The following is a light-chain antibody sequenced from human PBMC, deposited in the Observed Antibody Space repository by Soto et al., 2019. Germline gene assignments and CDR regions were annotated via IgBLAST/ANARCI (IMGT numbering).Light chain of an antibody. CDR3: TSYTSSDTVI. Sequence: QSVLTQPASVSGPPGQSITISCTGTSSDVGAYNYVSWYQHHPGKAPRLVIYDVTNRPSGVSNRFSGSKSGNTASLTISGLQTEDEADYFCTSYTSSDTVIFGGGTKVTVL. J-gene: IGLJ2*01. CDR1: SSDVGAYNY. CDR2: DVT. V-gene: IGLV2-14*01.